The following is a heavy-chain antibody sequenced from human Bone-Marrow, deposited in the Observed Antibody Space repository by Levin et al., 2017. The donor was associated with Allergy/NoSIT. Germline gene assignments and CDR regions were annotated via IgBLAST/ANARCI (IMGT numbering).Heavy chain of an antibody. CDR1: GFTFSTYT. CDR3: ATQQGASGTFYYYGMDV. J-gene: IGHJ6*02. V-gene: IGHV3-30-3*01. Sequence: PGGSLRLSCAASGFTFSTYTIHWVRQAPGKGLEWVALISYDGSSKYYADSVRGRFTISRDNSKNTVLLQMNRLRSDDTAVYYCATQQGASGTFYYYGMDVWGQGTTVTVSS. CDR2: ISYDGSSK. D-gene: IGHD3-10*01.